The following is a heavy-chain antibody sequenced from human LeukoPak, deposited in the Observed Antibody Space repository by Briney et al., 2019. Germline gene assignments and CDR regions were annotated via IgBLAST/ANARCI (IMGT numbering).Heavy chain of an antibody. J-gene: IGHJ4*02. D-gene: IGHD6-13*01. V-gene: IGHV6-1*01. CDR2: TYYRSAWYN. CDR1: GDSVSSNSAA. CDR3: ARASYSSSWYWEFFDY. Sequence: SQTLSLTCAISGDSVSSNSAAWNWIRQSPSRGLEWLGRTYYRSAWYNDYAVSVKSRITINPDTSKNQFSLQLNSVTPEDTAVYYCARASYSSSWYWEFFDYWGQGTLVTVSS.